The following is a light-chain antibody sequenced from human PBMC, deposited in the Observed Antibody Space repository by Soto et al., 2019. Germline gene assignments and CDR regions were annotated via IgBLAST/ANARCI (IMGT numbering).Light chain of an antibody. CDR3: SSYTSSSTLYA. CDR2: EVS. V-gene: IGLV2-14*01. Sequence: QSVLTQPASVSGSPGQSITISCTGTSSDVGGYNYVSWYQQHPGKAPKLMIYEVSNRPSGVSNRFSGSKSGNTASLTISGLQAEDEAAYYCSSYTSSSTLYAFATGTKVT. CDR1: SSDVGGYNY. J-gene: IGLJ1*01.